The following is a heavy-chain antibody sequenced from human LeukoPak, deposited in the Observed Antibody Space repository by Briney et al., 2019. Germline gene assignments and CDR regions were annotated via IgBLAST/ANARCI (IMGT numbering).Heavy chain of an antibody. CDR1: GWSFSGYY. V-gene: IGHV4-34*01. J-gene: IGHJ6*03. CDR3: ARRVVLGSYYPYYYYMDV. Sequence: SEALSLTLAGYGWSFSGYYWSWIRQPTGKGLEGIGEINHSGSTNYNPSLKSRVTISVDPSKNHFSLKLSSVTAADAAVYYCARRVVLGSYYPYYYYMDVWGKGTTVTISS. CDR2: INHSGST. D-gene: IGHD1-26*01.